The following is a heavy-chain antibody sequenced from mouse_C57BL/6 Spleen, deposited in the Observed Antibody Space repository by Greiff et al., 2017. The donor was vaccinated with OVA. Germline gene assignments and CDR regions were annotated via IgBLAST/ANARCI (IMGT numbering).Heavy chain of an antibody. CDR2: ICTGGGT. D-gene: IGHD3-2*02. Sequence: VKLMESGPGLVAPSQSLSITCTVSGFSFTSYAISWVRQPTGKGLEWLGVICTGGGTNYNSAPKSRLNISKENAKSQFFLKMNSLQTDDTTRYYCARIGETAQATTLYYYAMDYWGQGTSVTVSS. J-gene: IGHJ4*01. CDR3: ARIGETAQATTLYYYAMDY. V-gene: IGHV2-9-1*01. CDR1: GFSFTSYA.